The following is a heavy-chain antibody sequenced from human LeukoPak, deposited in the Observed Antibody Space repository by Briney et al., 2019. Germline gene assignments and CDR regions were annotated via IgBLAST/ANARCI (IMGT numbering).Heavy chain of an antibody. CDR2: INYSGST. Sequence: PSETLSLTCTVSGGSISSYYGSWIRQPPGEGPEWIGYINYSGSTNYNPSLKSRVTISIDTSKNQFSLKLSSVTAADTAIYYCARGYSTTWDDVGYIDYWGQGSLVTVSS. V-gene: IGHV4-59*01. D-gene: IGHD2/OR15-2a*01. J-gene: IGHJ4*02. CDR3: ARGYSTTWDDVGYIDY. CDR1: GGSISSYY.